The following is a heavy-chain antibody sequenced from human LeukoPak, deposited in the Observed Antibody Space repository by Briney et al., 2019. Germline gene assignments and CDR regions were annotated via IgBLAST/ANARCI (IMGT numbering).Heavy chain of an antibody. Sequence: GSLRLSCAASGFTFINYNMNWVRQAPGKGLEWVSSISSSSSYIYYADSVKGRFTISRDNAKNSLYLKMSSLRAEDTAVYYCARGDQYCSGGSCYSDAFDIWGQGTMVAVSS. D-gene: IGHD2-15*01. CDR1: GFTFINYN. CDR2: ISSSSSYI. V-gene: IGHV3-21*01. J-gene: IGHJ3*02. CDR3: ARGDQYCSGGSCYSDAFDI.